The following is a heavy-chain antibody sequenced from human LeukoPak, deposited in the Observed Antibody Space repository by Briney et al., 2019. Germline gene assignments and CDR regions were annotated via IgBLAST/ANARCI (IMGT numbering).Heavy chain of an antibody. CDR2: INPNSGGT. Sequence: ASVKVSCKASGYTFTGYYMHWVRQAPGQGLEWMGWINPNSGGTNYALKFQGRVTMTRDTSISTAYMELSRLRSDDTAVYYCARDRYCTNGVCGFWFDPWGQGTLVTVSS. J-gene: IGHJ5*02. D-gene: IGHD2-8*01. CDR1: GYTFTGYY. V-gene: IGHV1-2*02. CDR3: ARDRYCTNGVCGFWFDP.